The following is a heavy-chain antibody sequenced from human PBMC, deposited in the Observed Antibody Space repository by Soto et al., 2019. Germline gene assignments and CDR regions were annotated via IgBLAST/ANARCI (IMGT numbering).Heavy chain of an antibody. J-gene: IGHJ4*02. Sequence: EVQVLESGGGLVQPGGSLRLSCVASGFTFSTYAMSWVRQAPGKGLEWVSGISGGGGSTYYADSVKGRFTISRDNSKNTLYLQMNSLRAEDTAVYYCAKADRLGYCTGCSCYSLDYWGQGTLVTFSS. V-gene: IGHV3-23*01. D-gene: IGHD2-15*01. CDR1: GFTFSTYA. CDR3: AKADRLGYCTGCSCYSLDY. CDR2: ISGGGGST.